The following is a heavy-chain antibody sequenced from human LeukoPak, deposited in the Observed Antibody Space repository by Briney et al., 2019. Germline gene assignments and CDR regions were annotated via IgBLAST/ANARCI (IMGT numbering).Heavy chain of an antibody. D-gene: IGHD3-10*01. V-gene: IGHV4-39*07. CDR3: ARGSSYGSGSYEYFDF. CDR1: GGSISSDNYY. J-gene: IGHJ4*02. Sequence: SETLSLTCTVSGGSISSDNYYWGWIRQPPGKGLEWIGSIYYSGSTYYNPSLKSRVTISVDTSKNQFSLKLSSVTAADTAVYYCARGSSYGSGSYEYFDFWGQGILVTVSS. CDR2: IYYSGST.